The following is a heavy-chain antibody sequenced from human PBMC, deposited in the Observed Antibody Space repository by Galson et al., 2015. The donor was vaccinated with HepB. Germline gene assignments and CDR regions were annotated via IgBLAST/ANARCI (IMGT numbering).Heavy chain of an antibody. J-gene: IGHJ4*02. D-gene: IGHD2-21*01. V-gene: IGHV3-33*01. CDR3: ARDRDCGGDCYPSVSSFDY. Sequence: SLRLSCAASGFTFSSYGMHWVRQAPGKGLEWVAVIWYDGSNKYYADSVKGRFTISRDNSKNTLYLQMNSLRAEDTAVYYCARDRDCGGDCYPSVSSFDYWGQGTLVTVSS. CDR2: IWYDGSNK. CDR1: GFTFSSYG.